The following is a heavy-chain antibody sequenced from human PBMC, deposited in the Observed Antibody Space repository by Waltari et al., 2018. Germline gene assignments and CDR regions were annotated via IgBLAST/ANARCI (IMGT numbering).Heavy chain of an antibody. CDR2: ISYRGTT. J-gene: IGHJ6*02. CDR3: SREEQTFDFYGMDV. CDR1: GGSISGVDTY. V-gene: IGHV4-30-4*08. Sequence: ELQESGPGLVRPSQTLSLTCTVSGGSISGVDTYWNWIRQTPGKGLEWIGYISYRGTTSHNPALQGRVTISADTSKNQFFMTLTSVTATDTAIYYCSREEQTFDFYGMDVWGPGTTVTVSS. D-gene: IGHD1-26*01.